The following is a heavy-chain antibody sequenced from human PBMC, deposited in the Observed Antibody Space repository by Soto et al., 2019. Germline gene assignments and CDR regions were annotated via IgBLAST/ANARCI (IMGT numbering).Heavy chain of an antibody. J-gene: IGHJ6*03. CDR3: ARSVGATYDMDV. CDR2: IKQDGSEK. D-gene: IGHD1-26*01. Sequence: GGSLRLSCAASGFTISNYWMMWVRQAPGKGLEWLANIKQDGSEKYYVDSVKGRFTISRDNAKNSLFLQMNSLRVEDTAVYYCARSVGATYDMDVWGQGTTVTVSS. V-gene: IGHV3-7*03. CDR1: GFTISNYW.